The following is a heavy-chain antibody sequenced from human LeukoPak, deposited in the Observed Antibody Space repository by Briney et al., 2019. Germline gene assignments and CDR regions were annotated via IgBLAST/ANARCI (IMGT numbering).Heavy chain of an antibody. CDR2: IRYDGSNK. D-gene: IGHD6-19*01. J-gene: IGHJ6*03. V-gene: IGHV3-30*02. Sequence: GGSLRLSCAASGFTFSSYGMHWVRQAPGKGLEWVAFIRYDGSNKYYADSVKGRFTISRDNSKNTLYLQMNSLRAEDTAVYYCAKEHSSSRGHMDVWGKGTTVTVSS. CDR1: GFTFSSYG. CDR3: AKEHSSSRGHMDV.